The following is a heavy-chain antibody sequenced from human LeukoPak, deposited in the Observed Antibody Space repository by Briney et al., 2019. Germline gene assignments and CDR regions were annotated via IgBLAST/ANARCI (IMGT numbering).Heavy chain of an antibody. V-gene: IGHV3-9*01. CDR2: ISWNSGSI. CDR1: GFTFDDYA. J-gene: IGHJ4*02. D-gene: IGHD2-2*02. CDR3: AKDRARDCSSTSCYTFDY. Sequence: PGGSLRLSCAASGFTFDDYAMHWVRQAPGKGLKWVSGISWNSGSIGYADSVKGRFTISRDNAKNSLYLQMNSLRAEDTALYYCAKDRARDCSSTSCYTFDYWGQGTLVTVSS.